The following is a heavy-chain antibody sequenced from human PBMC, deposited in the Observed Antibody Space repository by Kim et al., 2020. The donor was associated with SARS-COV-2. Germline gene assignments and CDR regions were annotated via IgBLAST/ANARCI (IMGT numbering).Heavy chain of an antibody. Sequence: SVKVSCKASGGTFSSYAISWVRQAPGQGLEWMGGIIPIFGTANYAQKFQGRVTITADESTSTAYMELSSLRSEDTAGYYCARGGWKGELRTRKINWFDPWGQGTLVTVSS. CDR1: GGTFSSYA. CDR3: ARGGWKGELRTRKINWFDP. V-gene: IGHV1-69*13. D-gene: IGHD1-26*01. J-gene: IGHJ5*02. CDR2: IIPIFGTA.